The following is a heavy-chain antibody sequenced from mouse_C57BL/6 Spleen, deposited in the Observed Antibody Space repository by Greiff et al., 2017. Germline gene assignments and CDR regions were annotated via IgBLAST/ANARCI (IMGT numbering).Heavy chain of an antibody. V-gene: IGHV1-81*01. Sequence: VQLQQSRAELARPGASVKLSCKASGYTFTSYGISWVKQRTGQGLEWIGEIYPRSGNTYYNEKFKGKATLTADKSSSTAYMELRSLTSEDSAVYFCARGYGSSSFDYWGQGTTLTVSS. CDR3: ARGYGSSSFDY. J-gene: IGHJ2*01. CDR2: IYPRSGNT. CDR1: GYTFTSYG. D-gene: IGHD1-1*01.